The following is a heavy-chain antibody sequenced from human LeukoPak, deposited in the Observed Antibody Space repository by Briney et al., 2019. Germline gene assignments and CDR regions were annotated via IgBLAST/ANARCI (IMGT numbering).Heavy chain of an antibody. CDR3: ARTRGIAARPSLY. V-gene: IGHV1-69*13. D-gene: IGHD6-6*01. Sequence: SVKVSCKASGGTFSNYAISWVRQAPGQGLEWMGGIIPIFGTANYAQKFQGRVTITADESTSTAYMELSSLRSEDTAVYYCARTRGIAARPSLYWGQGTLVTVSS. CDR1: GGTFSNYA. J-gene: IGHJ4*02. CDR2: IIPIFGTA.